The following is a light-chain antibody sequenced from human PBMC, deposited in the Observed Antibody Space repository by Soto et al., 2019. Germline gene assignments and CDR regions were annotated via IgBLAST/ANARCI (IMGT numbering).Light chain of an antibody. CDR2: GIS. Sequence: ESVLTQSPGTLSLSPGERATLSCRASQSVSNSYFAWYQQKPGQAPRLLIYGISSRATGIPDRFSGSVSGTAFTLTISRLEPEDFVVYYCQQYSSLPHTFGQGTKLEVK. CDR1: QSVSNSY. V-gene: IGKV3-20*01. J-gene: IGKJ2*01. CDR3: QQYSSLPHT.